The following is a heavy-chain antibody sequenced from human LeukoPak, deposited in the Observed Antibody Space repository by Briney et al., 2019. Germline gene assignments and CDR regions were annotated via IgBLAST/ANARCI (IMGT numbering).Heavy chain of an antibody. D-gene: IGHD7-27*01. CDR3: ARDLAWGAFDY. CDR2: VSPPGGGT. V-gene: IGHV3-23*01. J-gene: IGHJ4*02. CDR1: GFTFSSYE. Sequence: GGSLRLSCAASGFTFSSYEMNWVRQAPGKGLEWLSGVSPPGGGTYYADSVKGRFTISRDDSKNTLSLQMNSLRVEDTAVYHCARDLAWGAFDYWGQGTLVTVSS.